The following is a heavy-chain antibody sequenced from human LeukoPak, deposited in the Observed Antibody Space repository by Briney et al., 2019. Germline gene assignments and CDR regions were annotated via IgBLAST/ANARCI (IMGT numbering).Heavy chain of an antibody. CDR2: INHSGST. Sequence: SETLSLTCAVSGGSFSGYYWSWIRQPPGKGLEWIGQINHSGSTNYNPSLKSRVTISVDTSKNQFSLKLSSVTAADTAVYYCARHAQRAVAGKGYDYWGQGTLVTVSS. V-gene: IGHV4-34*01. D-gene: IGHD6-19*01. CDR3: ARHAQRAVAGKGYDY. J-gene: IGHJ4*02. CDR1: GGSFSGYY.